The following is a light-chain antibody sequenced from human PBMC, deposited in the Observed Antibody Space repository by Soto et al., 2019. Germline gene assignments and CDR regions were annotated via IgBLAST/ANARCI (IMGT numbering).Light chain of an antibody. CDR1: QSISSY. Sequence: DIQMTQSPSSLSASVGDRVTITCRASQSISSYLNWYQQKPGKAPKLLIYAASSLQSGVPSRFSGRGSGTDFTLTISRLQPEDFATYYCQQSYSTPPSFGQGTKLEIK. CDR2: AAS. J-gene: IGKJ2*01. V-gene: IGKV1-39*01. CDR3: QQSYSTPPS.